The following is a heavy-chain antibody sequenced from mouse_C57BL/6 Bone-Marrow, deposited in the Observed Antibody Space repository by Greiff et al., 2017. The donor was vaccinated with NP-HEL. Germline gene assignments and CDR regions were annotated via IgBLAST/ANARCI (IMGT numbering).Heavy chain of an antibody. V-gene: IGHV2-2*01. D-gene: IGHD1-1*01. CDR3: ARNLRGTTVVATKFYYAMDY. J-gene: IGHJ4*01. Sequence: QVQLQQSGPGLVQPSQSLSISCTVSGFSLTSYGVHWVRQSPGTGLEWLGVIWSGGSTDYNAAFISRLSIRKDNSKSQVFFKMNSLQADDTAIYYCARNLRGTTVVATKFYYAMDYWGQGTSVTVSS. CDR1: GFSLTSYG. CDR2: IWSGGST.